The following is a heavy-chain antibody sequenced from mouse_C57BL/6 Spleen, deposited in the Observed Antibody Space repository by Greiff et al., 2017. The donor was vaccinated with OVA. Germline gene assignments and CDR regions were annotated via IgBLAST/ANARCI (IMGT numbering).Heavy chain of an antibody. V-gene: IGHV1-64*01. CDR2: IHPNSGST. D-gene: IGHD1-1*01. CDR3: ARGGSSYGYFDV. J-gene: IGHJ1*03. CDR1: GYTFTSYW. Sequence: QVQLQQPGAELVKPGASVKLSCKASGYTFTSYWMHWVKQRPGQGLEWIGMIHPNSGSTNYNEKFKSKATLTVDKSSSTAYMQLSSLTSEDSAVYYCARGGSSYGYFDVWGTGTTVTVSS.